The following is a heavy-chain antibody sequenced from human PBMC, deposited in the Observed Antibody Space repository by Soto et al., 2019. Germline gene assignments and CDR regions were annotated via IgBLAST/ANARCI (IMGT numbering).Heavy chain of an antibody. V-gene: IGHV3-74*01. CDR1: GFIFKMYW. CDR3: TRGPRPISTGTGAY. D-gene: IGHD3-10*01. Sequence: GGSLRLSCAASGFIFKMYWMLWVRQTPGKGLVWVSRIYNDGSYTDYADSVKGRFTISRDNVNDTLYLQMNNLRAEDSGLYYCTRGPRPISTGTGAYWGQGTLVTVSS. CDR2: IYNDGSYT. J-gene: IGHJ4*02.